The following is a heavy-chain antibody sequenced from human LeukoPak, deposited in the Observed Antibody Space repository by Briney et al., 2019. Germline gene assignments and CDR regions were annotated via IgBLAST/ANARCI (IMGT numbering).Heavy chain of an antibody. J-gene: IGHJ4*02. CDR2: VNRDGSST. CDR1: GFTFRASW. CDR3: ARDRSISAAGDTY. D-gene: IGHD6-13*01. V-gene: IGHV3-74*01. Sequence: GGSLSSSCAASGFTFRASWMHWVRKAPGKGLVWVSRVNRDGSSTSYADSVKGRFTVSRDNAKNTLSLQMNSLRAEDTAVYYCARDRSISAAGDTYWGQGTLVTVSS.